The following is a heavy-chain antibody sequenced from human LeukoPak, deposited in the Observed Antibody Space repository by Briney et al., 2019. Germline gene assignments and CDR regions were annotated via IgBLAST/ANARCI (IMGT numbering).Heavy chain of an antibody. V-gene: IGHV4-59*01. D-gene: IGHD3-9*01. Sequence: SETLSLTCTVSGGSISSYYWSWIRQPPGKGLEWIGYIYNSGSTNYNPSLKSRVTISVDTSKNQFSLKLSSVTAADTAVYYCARARYFDWLLDFDYWGQGTLVTVSS. CDR2: IYNSGST. CDR1: GGSISSYY. CDR3: ARARYFDWLLDFDY. J-gene: IGHJ4*02.